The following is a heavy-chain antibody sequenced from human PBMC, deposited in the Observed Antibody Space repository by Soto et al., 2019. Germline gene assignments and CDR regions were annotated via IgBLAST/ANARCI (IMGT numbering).Heavy chain of an antibody. J-gene: IGHJ4*02. V-gene: IGHV3-7*01. D-gene: IGHD5-12*01. CDR2: IKQDGSEK. Sequence: GGSLRLSCAASGFTFSSYWMSWVRQAPGKGLEWVANIKQDGSEKYYVDSVKGRFTISRDNAKNSLYLEMNSLRAEDTAIYYCARAYFSLYSGYGYWGQGTLVTVSS. CDR3: ARAYFSLYSGYGY. CDR1: GFTFSSYW.